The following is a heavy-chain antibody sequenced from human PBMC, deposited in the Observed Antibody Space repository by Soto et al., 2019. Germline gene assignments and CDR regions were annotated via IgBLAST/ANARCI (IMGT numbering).Heavy chain of an antibody. CDR1: GFTPSMYW. CDR3: ARGLTYCTADSCYPGIVQY. Sequence: PGGSLRLSCAASGFTPSMYWMHWVRQAPGKGLVWVSHISNDGSYTSYADSVKGRFTISRDNAKKTLYLQMNSLRAEDTALYYCARGLTYCTADSCYPGIVQYWGQGTLVTVSS. J-gene: IGHJ4*02. V-gene: IGHV3-74*01. D-gene: IGHD2-15*01. CDR2: ISNDGSYT.